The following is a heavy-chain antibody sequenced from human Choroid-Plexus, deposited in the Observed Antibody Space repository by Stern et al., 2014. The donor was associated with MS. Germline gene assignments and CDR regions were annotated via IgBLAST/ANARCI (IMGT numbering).Heavy chain of an antibody. CDR3: AKDRQYLTYFFDH. D-gene: IGHD2/OR15-2a*01. V-gene: IGHV3-30*18. Sequence: VQLVESGGGVVQPGRPLRLSCVASGFTLGSWAMHWVRQAPGKGLEWVAGGSYDGSNKYYAYSVKGRFTISRDNSQNTLYMQMSSLRPEDTAVYYCAKDRQYLTYFFDHWGQGSLVTVSS. CDR2: GSYDGSNK. J-gene: IGHJ5*02. CDR1: GFTLGSWA.